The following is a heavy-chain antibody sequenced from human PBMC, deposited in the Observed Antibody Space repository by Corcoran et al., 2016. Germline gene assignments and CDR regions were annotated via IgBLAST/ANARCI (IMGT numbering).Heavy chain of an antibody. CDR3: ARDRFVVPAVGANYYYYGMDV. J-gene: IGHJ6*02. D-gene: IGHD2-2*01. V-gene: IGHV3-21*01. CDR2: ISSSSSYI. CDR1: GFTFSSYS. Sequence: EVQLVESGGGLVKPGGSLRLSCAASGFTFSSYSMNWVRQAPGKGLEWVSSISSSSSYIYYADSVKGRFTISRDNAKNSLYLQRYSLRAEDTAVYYCARDRFVVPAVGANYYYYGMDVWGQGTTVTVSS.